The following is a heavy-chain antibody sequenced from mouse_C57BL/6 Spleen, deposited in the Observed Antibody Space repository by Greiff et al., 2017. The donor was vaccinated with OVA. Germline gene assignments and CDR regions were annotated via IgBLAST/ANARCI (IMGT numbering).Heavy chain of an antibody. CDR1: GYAFSSYW. V-gene: IGHV1-80*01. CDR3: GSGHDGKALGY. Sequence: VQLQESGAELVKPGASVKISCKASGYAFSSYWMNWVKQRPGKGLEWIGQIYPGDGDTNYNGKFKGQATLTADKSSSTAYMQLSSLTSEDSAVYCGGSGHDGKALGYWGQGTTLTVSS. J-gene: IGHJ2*01. CDR2: IYPGDGDT. D-gene: IGHD2-1*01.